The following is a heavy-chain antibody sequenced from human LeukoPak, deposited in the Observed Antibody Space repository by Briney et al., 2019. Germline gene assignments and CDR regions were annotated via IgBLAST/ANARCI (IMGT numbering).Heavy chain of an antibody. J-gene: IGHJ4*02. Sequence: SETLSLTCTVSGGSISSSSYYWGWIRQPPGKGLEWIGSIYYSGSTYYNPSLKSRVTISVDTSKNQFSLKLSSVTAADTAVYYCVRSHSASLLTATYYFDYWGQGTLVTVSS. CDR1: GGSISSSSYY. CDR3: VRSHSASLLTATYYFDY. V-gene: IGHV4-39*01. CDR2: IYYSGST. D-gene: IGHD2-15*01.